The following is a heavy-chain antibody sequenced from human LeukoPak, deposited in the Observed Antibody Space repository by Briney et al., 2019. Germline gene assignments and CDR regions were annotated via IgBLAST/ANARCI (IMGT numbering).Heavy chain of an antibody. CDR2: IYHSGST. CDR3: ARSHSSGYYYVY. CDR1: GYSISSGYY. Sequence: SETLSLTCTVSGYSISSGYYWGWIRQPPGKGLEWIGSIYHSGSTYYNPSLKSRVTISVDKSKNQFSLKLSSVTAADTAVYYCARSHSSGYYYVYWGQGTLVTVSS. V-gene: IGHV4-38-2*02. D-gene: IGHD3-22*01. J-gene: IGHJ4*02.